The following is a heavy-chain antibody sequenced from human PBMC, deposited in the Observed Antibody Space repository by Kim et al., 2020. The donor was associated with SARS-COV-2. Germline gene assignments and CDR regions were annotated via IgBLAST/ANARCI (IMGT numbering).Heavy chain of an antibody. CDR3: ARLRYFTMVRGVRNFDY. Sequence: SETLSLTCTVSGGSISSGGYYWSWIRQHPGKGLEWIGYIYYSGSTYYNPSLKSRVTISVDTSKNQFSLKLSSVTAADTAVYYCARLRYFTMVRGVRNFDYWGQGTLVTVSS. CDR2: IYYSGST. J-gene: IGHJ4*02. CDR1: GGSISSGGYY. D-gene: IGHD3-10*01. V-gene: IGHV4-31*03.